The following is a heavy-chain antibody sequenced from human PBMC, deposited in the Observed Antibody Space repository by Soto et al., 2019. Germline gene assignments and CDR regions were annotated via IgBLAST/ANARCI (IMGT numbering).Heavy chain of an antibody. D-gene: IGHD3-10*01. J-gene: IGHJ4*02. CDR2: ISYDGNNK. CDR1: AFSFNSYA. CDR3: AKNYYGAGSYLMMDDY. Sequence: QVQLVESGRGVVQPGRSLRLSCVASAFSFNSYAMHWVRQGPGKGLEWVAVISYDGNNKWYADSVKGRFTISRDKYENTLYLQMTSLRAEDTAVYYCAKNYYGAGSYLMMDDYWGQGTLVTVSA. V-gene: IGHV3-30*18.